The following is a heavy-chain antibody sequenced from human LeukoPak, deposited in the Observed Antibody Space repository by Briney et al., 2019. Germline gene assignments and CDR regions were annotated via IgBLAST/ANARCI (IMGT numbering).Heavy chain of an antibody. V-gene: IGHV4-34*01. J-gene: IGHJ4*02. D-gene: IGHD3-22*01. CDR1: GGSFSGYY. CDR2: INHSGST. Sequence: SESLSLTCAVYGGSFSGYYWSWIRQPPGKGLEWIGEINHSGSTNYNPSLKSRVTISVDTSKNQLSLKLSSVTAADTAVYYCARGLRQYYYDSSGKPYWGQGTLVTVSS. CDR3: ARGLRQYYYDSSGKPY.